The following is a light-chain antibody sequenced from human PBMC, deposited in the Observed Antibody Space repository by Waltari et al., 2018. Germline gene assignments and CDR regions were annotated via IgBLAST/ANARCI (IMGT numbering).Light chain of an antibody. CDR1: SSDVGGYNS. CDR3: SSYTSSSTLV. J-gene: IGLJ3*02. Sequence: QSALTQPASVSGSPGQSITIPFTGTSSDVGGYNSVSWYQQHPGKAPKLMIYDVSNRPSGVSNRFSGSKSGNTASLTISGLQAEDEADYYCSSYTSSSTLVFGGGTKLTVL. CDR2: DVS. V-gene: IGLV2-14*03.